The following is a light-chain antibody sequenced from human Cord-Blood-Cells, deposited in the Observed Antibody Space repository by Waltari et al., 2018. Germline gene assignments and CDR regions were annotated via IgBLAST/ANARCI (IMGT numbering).Light chain of an antibody. V-gene: IGKV1-39*01. CDR3: QQSYSTPPT. CDR1: QSISSY. J-gene: IGKJ1*01. CDR2: AAS. Sequence: DIQMTQSPLPQSPSAADRGRHTCRASQSISSYLNWYQQKPGKAPKLLIYAASSLQSGVPSRFSGSGSGTDFTLTISSLQPEDFATYYCQQSYSTPPTFGQGTKVEIK.